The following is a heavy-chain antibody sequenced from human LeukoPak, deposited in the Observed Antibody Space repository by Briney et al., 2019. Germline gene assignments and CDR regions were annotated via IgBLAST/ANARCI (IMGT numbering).Heavy chain of an antibody. CDR2: INPSGGST. D-gene: IGHD6-19*01. CDR1: GYTFTSYY. Sequence: ASVKVSCKASGYTFTSYYMHWVRQAPGQGLEWMGIINPSGGSTSYAQKFQGRVTMTRDTSTSTVYMELSSLRSEDTAVYYCARDQGSSGRVGGFDYWGQGTLVTVSS. V-gene: IGHV1-46*01. J-gene: IGHJ4*02. CDR3: ARDQGSSGRVGGFDY.